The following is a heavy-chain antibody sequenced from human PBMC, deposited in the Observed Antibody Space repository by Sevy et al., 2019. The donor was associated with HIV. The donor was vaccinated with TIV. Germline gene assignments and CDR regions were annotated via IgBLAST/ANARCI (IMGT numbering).Heavy chain of an antibody. CDR2: VSQSGRA. CDR1: GVSFSDYY. Sequence: SETLSLTCGVSGVSFSDYYWAWIRQSPGNGLEWIGEVSQSGRANYNPSLRSRVIMSLDTSNNHFSLELTSMTAADTAVYYCARGPLFSREYCGGSACPTIDYSSQGTMVTVSS. J-gene: IGHJ4*02. V-gene: IGHV4-34*01. CDR3: ARGPLFSREYCGGSACPTIDY. D-gene: IGHD2-21*01.